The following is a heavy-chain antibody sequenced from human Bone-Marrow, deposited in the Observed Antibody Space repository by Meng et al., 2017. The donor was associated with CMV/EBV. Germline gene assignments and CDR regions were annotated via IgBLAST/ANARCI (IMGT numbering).Heavy chain of an antibody. CDR1: GFTFSDYY. J-gene: IGHJ6*02. Sequence: GESLKISCAASGFTFSDYYMSWIRQAPGKGLEWVSYISRSGSSIYSGDSVKGRFTISRDNAKNLLYLQMNSLRAGDTAVYYCARRSHYGSGTPVDGMDVWGQGTTVTVSS. V-gene: IGHV3-11*01. CDR2: ISRSGSSI. CDR3: ARRSHYGSGTPVDGMDV. D-gene: IGHD3-10*01.